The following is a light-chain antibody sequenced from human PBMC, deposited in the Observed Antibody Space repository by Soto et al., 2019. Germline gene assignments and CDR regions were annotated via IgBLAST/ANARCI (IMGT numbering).Light chain of an antibody. J-gene: IGKJ5*01. CDR3: QQYNNWPPIT. CDR2: GAS. CDR1: QSITSN. Sequence: EIFLTQSPGTLSLSQWEIATLSCRASQSITSNLAWYQQKPGQAPRLLIYGASTRATGIPARFSGSGSGTEFTLTISSLQSEDFAVYYCQQYNNWPPITFGQGTRLEIK. V-gene: IGKV3-15*01.